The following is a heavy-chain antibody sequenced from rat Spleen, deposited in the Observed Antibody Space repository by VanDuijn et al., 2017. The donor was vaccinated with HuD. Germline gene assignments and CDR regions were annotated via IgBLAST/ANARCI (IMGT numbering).Heavy chain of an antibody. CDR3: ARDGGFAYWYFDF. CDR2: MWSGGST. D-gene: IGHD1-11*01. CDR1: GFSLTSYN. J-gene: IGHJ1*01. V-gene: IGHV2-45*01. Sequence: QVQLMESGPGLVQPSETLSLTCTVSGFSLTSYNVHWVRQPPGKGLEWMGVMWSGGSTDYNSALKSRLGISRDTSKNQVFLKMNSLQSEDTTTYYCARDGGFAYWYFDFWGPGTMVTVSS.